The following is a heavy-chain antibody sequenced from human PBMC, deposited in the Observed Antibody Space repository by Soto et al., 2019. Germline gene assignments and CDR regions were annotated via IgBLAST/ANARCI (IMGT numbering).Heavy chain of an antibody. CDR3: ASSGEQLWSYSLAEYFQH. V-gene: IGHV4-31*03. J-gene: IGHJ1*01. CDR2: IYYSGST. Sequence: QVQLQESGPGLVKPSQTLSLTCTVSGGSISSGGYYWSWIRQHPGKGLEWIGYIYYSGSTYYNPSLKSRVTISVDTSKNQFSLKLSSVTAADTAVYYCASSGEQLWSYSLAEYFQHWGQGSLVTVSS. CDR1: GGSISSGGYY. D-gene: IGHD5-18*01.